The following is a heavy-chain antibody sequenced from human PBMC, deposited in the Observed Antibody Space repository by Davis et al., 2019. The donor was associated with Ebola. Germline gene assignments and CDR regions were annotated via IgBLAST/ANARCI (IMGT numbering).Heavy chain of an antibody. CDR1: GYTFTNYA. Sequence: AASVKVSCKASGYTFTNYAVNWVRQAPGQGLEWMGWINTNTGNPAYAPGFTGRFVFSLDTSVSTAYLQISSLKAEDTAVYYCARGPPITMIVVYLNYWGQGTLVTVSS. D-gene: IGHD3-22*01. CDR3: ARGPPITMIVVYLNY. CDR2: INTNTGNP. J-gene: IGHJ4*02. V-gene: IGHV7-4-1*02.